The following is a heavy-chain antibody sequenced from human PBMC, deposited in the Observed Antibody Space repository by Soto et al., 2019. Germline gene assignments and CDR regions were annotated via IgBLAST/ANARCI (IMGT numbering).Heavy chain of an antibody. V-gene: IGHV1-18*01. CDR1: SYNFATYG. Sequence: QVQLVQSGAEVEKPGASVKVSCKASSYNFATYGISWVRQAPGQGLEWMGWINPANGNTNYAQKFRARTTLTSDTSTNTVYMDLRSLRSDDAAVYFCARTPILPERGLDSWGQGTLLSVSS. D-gene: IGHD3-9*01. J-gene: IGHJ4*02. CDR2: INPANGNT. CDR3: ARTPILPERGLDS.